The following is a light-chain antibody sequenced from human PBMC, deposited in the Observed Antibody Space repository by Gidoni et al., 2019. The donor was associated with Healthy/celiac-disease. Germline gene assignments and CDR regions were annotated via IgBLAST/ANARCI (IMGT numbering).Light chain of an antibody. CDR2: KDS. Sequence: SEELTQPPSVSVSPGQTARITCSGDALPKQYAYWYQQKPGQAPVLVIYKDSERPSGLPERFSGSSSGTTVTLTISGVQAEDEADYYCQSADSSGTYVVFGGGTKLTVL. V-gene: IGLV3-25*02. J-gene: IGLJ2*01. CDR3: QSADSSGTYVV. CDR1: ALPKQY.